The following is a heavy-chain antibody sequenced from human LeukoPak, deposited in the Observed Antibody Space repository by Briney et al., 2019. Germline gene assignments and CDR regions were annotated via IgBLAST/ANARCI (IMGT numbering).Heavy chain of an antibody. Sequence: ASVKVSCKASGYTFISYGISWVRQAPGQGLEWMGWISAYNANTNYAQTLQGRVTMTTDTSTSTAYMELRSLRSDDTAVYYCARDGFGGYYDYWGQGTLVTVSS. CDR3: ARDGFGGYYDY. V-gene: IGHV1-18*01. CDR2: ISAYNANT. D-gene: IGHD3-22*01. J-gene: IGHJ4*02. CDR1: GYTFISYG.